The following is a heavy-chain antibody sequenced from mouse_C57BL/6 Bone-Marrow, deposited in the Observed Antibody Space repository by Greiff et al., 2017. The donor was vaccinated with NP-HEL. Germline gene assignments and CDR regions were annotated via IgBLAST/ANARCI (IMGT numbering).Heavy chain of an antibody. D-gene: IGHD5-1*01. V-gene: IGHV1-19*01. CDR2: INPYNGGT. CDR3: ARFYLYYFDY. J-gene: IGHJ2*01. Sequence: EVKLQQSGPVLVKPGASVKMSCKASGYTFTDYYMNWVKQSHGKSLEWIGVINPYNGGTSYNQKFKGKATLTVDKSSSTAYMELNSLTSEDSAVYYCARFYLYYFDYWGQGTTLTVSS. CDR1: GYTFTDYY.